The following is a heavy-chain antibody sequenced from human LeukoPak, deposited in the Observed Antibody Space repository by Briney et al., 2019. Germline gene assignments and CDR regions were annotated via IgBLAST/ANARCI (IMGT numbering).Heavy chain of an antibody. CDR1: GYSISSGYY. J-gene: IGHJ4*02. D-gene: IGHD3-22*01. Sequence: PSETLSLTCTVSGYSISSGYYWGWIRQPLGKGLEWIGSIYHSGSTYYNPSLKSRVTISVDTSKNQFSLKLSSVTAADAAVYYCARGLPYYYDSSGPRDYWGQGTLVTVSS. V-gene: IGHV4-38-2*02. CDR3: ARGLPYYYDSSGPRDY. CDR2: IYHSGST.